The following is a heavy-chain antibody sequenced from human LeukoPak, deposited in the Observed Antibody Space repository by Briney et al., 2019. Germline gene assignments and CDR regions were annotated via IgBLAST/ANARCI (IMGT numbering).Heavy chain of an antibody. J-gene: IGHJ6*02. D-gene: IGHD2-2*01. CDR1: GDSISSGGYY. CDR3: ARGGCTSCLVYYYYYGMDV. Sequence: SETLSLTCTVSGDSISSGGYYWSWIRQHPGKGLEWIGYIYYSGSTYYNPSLKSRVTISVDTSKNQFSLKLSSVTAADTAVYYCARGGCTSCLVYYYYYGMDVWGQGTTVTVSS. V-gene: IGHV4-31*03. CDR2: IYYSGST.